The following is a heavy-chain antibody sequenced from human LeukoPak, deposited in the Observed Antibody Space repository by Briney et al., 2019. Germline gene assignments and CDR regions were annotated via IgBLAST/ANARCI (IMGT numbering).Heavy chain of an antibody. CDR2: IYSGGST. CDR3: ARGHYYDSSGYYYGYYFDY. V-gene: IGHV3-53*01. D-gene: IGHD3-22*01. CDR1: GFTVSSNY. J-gene: IGHJ4*02. Sequence: QPGGSLRLSCAASGFTVSSNYMSWVRQAPGKGLEWVSVIYSGGSTYCADSVKGRFTISRDNSKNTLYLQMNSLRAEDTAVYYCARGHYYDSSGYYYGYYFDYWGQGTLVTVSS.